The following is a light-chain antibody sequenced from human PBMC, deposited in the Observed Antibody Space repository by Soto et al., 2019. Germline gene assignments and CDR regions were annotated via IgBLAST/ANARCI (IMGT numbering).Light chain of an antibody. V-gene: IGLV2-14*01. CDR3: SSYTSSSTSHVV. CDR1: SSDVGGYNY. J-gene: IGLJ2*01. CDR2: DVS. Sequence: QSALTQPASVSGSPGQSITISCTGTSSDVGGYNYVSWYQQHPGKAPKLMIYDVSNRPSGLSNRFSGSKSGNTASLTISGLQGEDEADYYCSSYTSSSTSHVVFGGGTKLTVL.